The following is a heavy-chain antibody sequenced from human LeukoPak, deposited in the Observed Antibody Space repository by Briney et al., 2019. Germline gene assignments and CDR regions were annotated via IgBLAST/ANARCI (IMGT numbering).Heavy chain of an antibody. CDR1: GFTFSRYG. CDR2: ISYDGSNK. J-gene: IGHJ4*02. V-gene: IGHV3-30*18. Sequence: GRSLRLSCAASGFTFSRYGMHWVRQAPAKGLEWVAVISYDGSNKYYADSVKGRFTISRDNSKNTLYLQMNSLRAEDTAVYYCAKDVESYFDYWGQGTLVTVSS. CDR3: AKDVESYFDY.